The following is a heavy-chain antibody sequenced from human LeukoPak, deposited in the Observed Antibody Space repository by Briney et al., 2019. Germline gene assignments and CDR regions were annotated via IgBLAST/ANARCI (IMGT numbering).Heavy chain of an antibody. D-gene: IGHD2-21*01. Sequence: GGSLTLFCAGSGLPLGSFAMSWARQAPGEGLEWLWSVSGSGRSTYYADFMKGQFTICRGNSNNTLYLHLNSLRDEDTAVYYCAKGMGSRALTYLATWGQGNLVTVSS. CDR3: AKGMGSRALTYLAT. CDR1: GLPLGSFA. J-gene: IGHJ5*02. CDR2: VSGSGRST. V-gene: IGHV3-23*01.